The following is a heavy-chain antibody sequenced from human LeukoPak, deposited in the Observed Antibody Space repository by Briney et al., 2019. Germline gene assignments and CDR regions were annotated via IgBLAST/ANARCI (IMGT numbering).Heavy chain of an antibody. CDR1: GTSFTSYY. V-gene: IGHV4-34*01. CDR3: ARMTTGHDY. Sequence: PSVTLSLTCGVSGTSFTSYYWSWIRQAPGKGLEWVGEVNHSGYTNMNPSLKSRVTISVDTSKNQFSLMMTSVTAADTAVYFCARMTTGHDYWGQGTLVTVSS. J-gene: IGHJ4*02. CDR2: VNHSGYT. D-gene: IGHD4-17*01.